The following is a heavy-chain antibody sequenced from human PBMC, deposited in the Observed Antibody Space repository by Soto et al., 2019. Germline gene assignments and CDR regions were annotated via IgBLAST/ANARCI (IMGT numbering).Heavy chain of an antibody. V-gene: IGHV3-23*01. Sequence: GGSLRLSCAASGFTFSSYAMSWVRQAPGKGLEWVSAISGSGGSTYYADSVKGRFTISRDNSKNTLYLQMNSLRAEDTAVYYCLKGDGRITGTTLGRFEYWGQGTLVIVSS. CDR3: LKGDGRITGTTLGRFEY. J-gene: IGHJ4*02. D-gene: IGHD1-7*01. CDR1: GFTFSSYA. CDR2: ISGSGGST.